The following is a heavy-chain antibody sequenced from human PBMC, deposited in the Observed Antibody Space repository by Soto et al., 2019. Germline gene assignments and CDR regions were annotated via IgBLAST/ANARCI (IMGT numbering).Heavy chain of an antibody. CDR3: ASNQKWGDYDFWSGYYIPRPVHYYGMDV. Sequence: GASVKVSCKASGYTFTGYDMHWVRQAPGQGLEWMGWINPNSGGTNYAQKFQGRVTMTRDTSISTAYMELSRLRSDDTAVYYCASNQKWGDYDFWSGYYIPRPVHYYGMDVWGQGTTVTVSS. CDR2: INPNSGGT. CDR1: GYTFTGYD. J-gene: IGHJ6*02. D-gene: IGHD3-3*01. V-gene: IGHV1-2*02.